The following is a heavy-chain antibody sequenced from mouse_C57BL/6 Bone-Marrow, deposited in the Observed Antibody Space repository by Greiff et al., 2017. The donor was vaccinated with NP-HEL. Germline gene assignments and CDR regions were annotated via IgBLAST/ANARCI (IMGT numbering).Heavy chain of an antibody. J-gene: IGHJ1*03. CDR1: GYTFTSYG. Sequence: VKVVESGAELARPGASVKLSCKASGYTFTSYGISWVKQRTGQGLEWIGEIYPRSGNTYYNEKFKGKATLTADKSSSTAYMELRSLTSEDSAVYFCARHYGSSYRYFDVWGTGTTVTVSS. CDR3: ARHYGSSYRYFDV. V-gene: IGHV1-81*01. D-gene: IGHD1-1*01. CDR2: IYPRSGNT.